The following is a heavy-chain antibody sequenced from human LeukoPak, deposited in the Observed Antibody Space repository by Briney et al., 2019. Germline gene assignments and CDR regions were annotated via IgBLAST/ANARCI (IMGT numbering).Heavy chain of an antibody. J-gene: IGHJ5*02. V-gene: IGHV5-51*01. CDR1: GYSFTNYW. Sequence: HGESLKISCKGSGYSFTNYWIGWVRQMPGKGLEWMGIISPGDSDTRYSPSFQGQVTISADKSISTAYLQWSSLKASDTAMYYCARRDYGSGTGAGNWFDPWGQGTLVTVSS. D-gene: IGHD3-10*01. CDR2: ISPGDSDT. CDR3: ARRDYGSGTGAGNWFDP.